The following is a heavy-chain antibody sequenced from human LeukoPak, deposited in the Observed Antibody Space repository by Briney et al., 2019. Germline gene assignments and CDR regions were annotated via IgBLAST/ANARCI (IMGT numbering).Heavy chain of an antibody. CDR1: GGSISSSSYY. J-gene: IGHJ4*02. CDR2: IYYSGST. V-gene: IGHV4-39*01. D-gene: IGHD6-19*01. Sequence: SETLSLTCTVSGGSISSSSYYWGWIRQPPGKGLEWIGSIYYSGSTYYNPSLKSRVTISVDTSKNQFSLQLNSVTPEDTAVYYCARGPNQWLVTFDYWGQGTLVTVSS. CDR3: ARGPNQWLVTFDY.